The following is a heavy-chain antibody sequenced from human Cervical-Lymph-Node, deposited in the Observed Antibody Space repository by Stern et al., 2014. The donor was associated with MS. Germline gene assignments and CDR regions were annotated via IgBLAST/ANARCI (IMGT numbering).Heavy chain of an antibody. Sequence: VQLVQSGAEVKKPGESLKISCQASGYSFTKYWIGWVRLIPGKGLEWMGIIYPGDSDARYKPTFHGLGTVSADTSINTASMQWSSLKATATAIYYCARLPDAFDIWGQGTMVTVSS. J-gene: IGHJ3*02. CDR3: ARLPDAFDI. CDR1: GYSFTKYW. CDR2: IYPGDSDA. V-gene: IGHV5-51*01.